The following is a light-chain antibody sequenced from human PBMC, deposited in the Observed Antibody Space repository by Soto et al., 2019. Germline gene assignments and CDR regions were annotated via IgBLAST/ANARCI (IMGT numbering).Light chain of an antibody. CDR3: MQALQTPT. CDR2: LGS. CDR1: QNLMHSNGYNY. Sequence: EIVMTQSPLSLPVTPGEPASISCRSSQNLMHSNGYNYLDWYLQKPGQSPQLLIYLGSNRASGVPGRFSGSGSGTDFTLIISRVEAEDFGMYYCMQALQTPTFGQGTKVEIK. V-gene: IGKV2-28*01. J-gene: IGKJ1*01.